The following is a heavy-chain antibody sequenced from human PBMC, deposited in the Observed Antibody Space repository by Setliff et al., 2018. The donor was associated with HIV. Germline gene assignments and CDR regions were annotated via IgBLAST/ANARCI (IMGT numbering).Heavy chain of an antibody. D-gene: IGHD2-15*01. J-gene: IGHJ4*02. CDR2: ITSSSSTI. CDR1: GFTFSSFS. CDR3: ARDDGYCSGGSCYSLGDY. Sequence: GGSLRLSCAASGFTFSSFSMNWVRQAPGKGLEWVSYITSSSSTIYYADSVKGRFTISRDNAKNSLYLQMNSLRAEDTAVYYCARDDGYCSGGSCYSLGDYWGQGTLVTVSS. V-gene: IGHV3-48*01.